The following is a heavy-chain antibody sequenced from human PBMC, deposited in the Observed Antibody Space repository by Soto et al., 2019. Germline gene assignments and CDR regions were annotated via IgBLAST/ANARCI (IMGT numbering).Heavy chain of an antibody. J-gene: IGHJ6*02. Sequence: PGESLKISCKGSGYSFTSYWIGWVRQVPGKGLEWMGIIYPGDSDTRYSPSFQGQVTISADKSISTAYLQWSSLKASDTAMYYCARPFFWGYEYYHYLMDFWGQGSKVPGSS. V-gene: IGHV5-51*01. CDR3: ARPFFWGYEYYHYLMDF. CDR2: IYPGDSDT. CDR1: GYSFTSYW. D-gene: IGHD5-12*01.